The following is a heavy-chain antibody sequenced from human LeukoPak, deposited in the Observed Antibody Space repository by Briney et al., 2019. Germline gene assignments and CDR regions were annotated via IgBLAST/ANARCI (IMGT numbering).Heavy chain of an antibody. V-gene: IGHV3-23*01. Sequence: GGSLRLSCAASGFTFSSHGMNWVRQAPGKGLEWVSGISPNGVITYYADSVKGRFTISRDNSKGTVSLQMNSLRAEDTAVYYCAKDRHAPGRYCSSTSCFPFDSWGQGTLVTVSS. CDR3: AKDRHAPGRYCSSTSCFPFDS. CDR2: ISPNGVIT. D-gene: IGHD2-2*01. J-gene: IGHJ5*01. CDR1: GFTFSSHG.